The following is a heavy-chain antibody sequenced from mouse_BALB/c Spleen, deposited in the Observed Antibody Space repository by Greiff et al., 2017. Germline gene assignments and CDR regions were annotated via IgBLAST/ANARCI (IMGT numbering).Heavy chain of an antibody. D-gene: IGHD4-1*01. CDR1: GFSLTSYG. J-gene: IGHJ1*01. V-gene: IGHV2-9*02. CDR3: ARELTGTYWYFDV. Sequence: VQLVESGPGLVAPSQSLSITCTVSGFSLTSYGVHWVRQPPGKGLEWLGVIWAGGSTNYNSALMSRLSISKDNSKSQVFLKMNSLQTDDTAMYYCARELTGTYWYFDVWGAGTTVTVSS. CDR2: IWAGGST.